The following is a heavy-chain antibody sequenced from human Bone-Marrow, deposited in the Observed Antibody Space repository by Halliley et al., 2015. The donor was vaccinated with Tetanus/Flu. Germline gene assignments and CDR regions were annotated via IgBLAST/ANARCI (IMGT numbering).Heavy chain of an antibody. Sequence: SSSYIYYAASVKGRFPISRDNARRSLFLQMNTLRAEDTAVYYCARDSEPNCSGGSCSHFDSWGQGTLVTVSS. V-gene: IGHV3-21*01. D-gene: IGHD2-15*01. CDR2: SSSYI. CDR3: ARDSEPNCSGGSCSHFDS. J-gene: IGHJ4*02.